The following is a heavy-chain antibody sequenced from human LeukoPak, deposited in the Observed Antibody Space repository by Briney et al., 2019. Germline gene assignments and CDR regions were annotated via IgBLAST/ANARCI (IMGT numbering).Heavy chain of an antibody. Sequence: EGSLRLSCAASGFNISDFWMTWVRQAPGKGLEWVANIKEDGTEKHLIDSVKGRFTISRDNTKNLLYLQMNSLRGDDTATYYCVRESRPGGAMGLYHNFDYWGQGTLVAVSS. V-gene: IGHV3-7*01. J-gene: IGHJ4*02. CDR3: VRESRPGGAMGLYHNFDY. CDR2: IKEDGTEK. CDR1: GFNISDFW. D-gene: IGHD3-16*01.